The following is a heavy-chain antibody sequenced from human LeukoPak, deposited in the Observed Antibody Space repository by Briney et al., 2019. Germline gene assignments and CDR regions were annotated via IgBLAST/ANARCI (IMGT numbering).Heavy chain of an antibody. J-gene: IGHJ4*02. V-gene: IGHV4-59*01. Sequence: SETLSLTCTVSGGSISSYYWSWIRQPPGKGLEWIGYIYYSGSTNYNPSHKSRVTISVDTSKNQFSLKLSSVTAADTAVYYCARDIGYYDSSGYYDYWGQGTLVTVSS. CDR3: ARDIGYYDSSGYYDY. CDR1: GGSISSYY. D-gene: IGHD3-22*01. CDR2: IYYSGST.